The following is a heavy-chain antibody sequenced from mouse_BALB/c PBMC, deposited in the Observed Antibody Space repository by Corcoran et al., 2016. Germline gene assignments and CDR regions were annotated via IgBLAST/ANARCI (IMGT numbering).Heavy chain of an antibody. CDR2: IDPANGNT. J-gene: IGHJ1*01. V-gene: IGHV14-3*02. Sequence: VQLQQSGAELVKPGASVKFSGTASGFNIKDTYMHWVKQRPEQSLEWIGRIDPANGNTKYDAKFQGKATITADTSSNTAYLQLSSLTSEDTAVYYCANWDWYFDVWGAGTTVTVSS. CDR3: ANWDWYFDV. CDR1: GFNIKDTY. D-gene: IGHD4-1*01.